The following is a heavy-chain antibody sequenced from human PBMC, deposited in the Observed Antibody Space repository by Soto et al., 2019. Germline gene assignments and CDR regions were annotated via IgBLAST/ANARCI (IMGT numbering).Heavy chain of an antibody. CDR2: ISYDGSNK. Sequence: PVRSVRLSCAASGFTFSSYGMQWVRQAPGKGLEWVAVISYDGSNKYYADSVKGRFTISRDNSKNTLYLQMNSLRAEDTAVYYCAKDYYDSSGYYYRYGMDVWGQGTTVTVSS. CDR3: AKDYYDSSGYYYRYGMDV. J-gene: IGHJ6*02. CDR1: GFTFSSYG. D-gene: IGHD3-22*01. V-gene: IGHV3-30*18.